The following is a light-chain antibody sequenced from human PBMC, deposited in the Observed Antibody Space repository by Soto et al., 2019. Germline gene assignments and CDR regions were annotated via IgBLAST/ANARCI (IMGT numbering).Light chain of an antibody. Sequence: ENVLTQSPGTLSLSQGERATLSCRAIQSVSSSYLAWYQQKPGQAPRLLIYGASSRATGIPDRFSGSGSGTDFTLTISRLEPEDFAVYYCQQYGSSLAWTFGQGTKVDIK. CDR3: QQYGSSLAWT. V-gene: IGKV3-20*01. CDR1: QSVSSSY. J-gene: IGKJ1*01. CDR2: GAS.